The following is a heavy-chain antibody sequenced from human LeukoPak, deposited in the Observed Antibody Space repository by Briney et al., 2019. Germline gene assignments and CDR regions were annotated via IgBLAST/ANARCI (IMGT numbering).Heavy chain of an antibody. V-gene: IGHV1-2*02. Sequence: GASVKVSCKASGYTFTSYYMHWVRQAPGQGLEWMGWSNPNSGGTNYAQKFQGRVTMTRDTSISTAYMELSRLRSDDTAVYYCARAKLKSGPDAFDIWGQGTMVTVSS. D-gene: IGHD1-26*01. CDR3: ARAKLKSGPDAFDI. CDR1: GYTFTSYY. J-gene: IGHJ3*02. CDR2: SNPNSGGT.